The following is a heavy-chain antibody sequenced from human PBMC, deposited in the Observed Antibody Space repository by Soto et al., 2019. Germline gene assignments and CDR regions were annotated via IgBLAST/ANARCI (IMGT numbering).Heavy chain of an antibody. V-gene: IGHV3-53*01. CDR1: GFTVSSNY. Sequence: GWSLRLSCAASGFTVSSNYMSWVRQAPGKGLEWVSVIYSGGSTYYADSVKGRFTISRDNSKNTLYLQMNSLRAEDTAVYYCAREGGGHIGSYHDAFESWGQGTMV. D-gene: IGHD1-26*01. CDR3: AREGGGHIGSYHDAFES. CDR2: IYSGGST. J-gene: IGHJ3*02.